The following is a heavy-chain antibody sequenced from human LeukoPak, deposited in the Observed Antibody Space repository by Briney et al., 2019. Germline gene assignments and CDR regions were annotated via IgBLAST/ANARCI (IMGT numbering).Heavy chain of an antibody. J-gene: IGHJ6*02. V-gene: IGHV3-23*01. Sequence: PGGSLRLSCVGSGFTSIPYALTWPRQAPGKGLEWVSGISGGGVTTYYADSVKGRFTIFRDNSKNTLYLQMNSLRADDTAIYYGARNQQLGGHSYYYYGMDVWGQGTTVTVSS. D-gene: IGHD3-16*01. CDR2: ISGGGVTT. CDR3: ARNQQLGGHSYYYYGMDV. CDR1: GFTSIPYA.